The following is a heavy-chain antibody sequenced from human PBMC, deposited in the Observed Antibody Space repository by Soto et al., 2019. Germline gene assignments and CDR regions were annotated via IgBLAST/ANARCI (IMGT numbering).Heavy chain of an antibody. CDR1: GYTFTSYA. CDR2: INAGNGNT. Sequence: ASVKVSCKASGYTFTSYAMHWVRQAPGQRLEWMGWINAGNGNTKYSQKFQGRVTITRDTSASTAYMELSSLRSEDTAVYYCARDGSTSFDPTLPEYYGTEVLGQQTTVTCSS. V-gene: IGHV1-3*01. CDR3: ARDGSTSFDPTLPEYYGTEV. D-gene: IGHD2-2*01. J-gene: IGHJ6*02.